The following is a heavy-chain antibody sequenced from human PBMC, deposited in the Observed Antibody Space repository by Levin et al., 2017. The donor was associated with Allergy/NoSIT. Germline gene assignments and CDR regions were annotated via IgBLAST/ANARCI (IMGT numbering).Heavy chain of an antibody. J-gene: IGHJ4*02. CDR2: MDPNTGDT. CDR3: ARERYGSGSGDN. D-gene: IGHD3-10*01. CDR1: GYTFTSLD. Sequence: ASVKVSCKASGYTFTSLDIYWVRQGTGQGLEWMGWMDPNTGDTGYAQKFQGRLTMTMDTSKSTVYMELTSLRSEDTAVYYCARERYGSGSGDNWGQGTLVTVSS. V-gene: IGHV1-8*01.